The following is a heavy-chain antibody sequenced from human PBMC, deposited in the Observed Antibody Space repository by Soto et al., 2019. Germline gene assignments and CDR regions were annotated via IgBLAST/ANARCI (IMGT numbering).Heavy chain of an antibody. Sequence: TSETLSLTCAVYGGSFSGYYWSWIRQPPGKGLEWIGEINHSGSTNYNPSLKSRVTISVDTSKNQFSLKLSSVTAADTAVYYCARGRRTIFGVVVGNWFDPWGQGTLVTVSS. CDR1: GGSFSGYY. CDR3: ARGRRTIFGVVVGNWFDP. V-gene: IGHV4-34*01. J-gene: IGHJ5*02. CDR2: INHSGST. D-gene: IGHD3-3*01.